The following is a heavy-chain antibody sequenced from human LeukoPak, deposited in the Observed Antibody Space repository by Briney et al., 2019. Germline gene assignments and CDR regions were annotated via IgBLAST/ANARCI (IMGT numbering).Heavy chain of an antibody. CDR3: ARDDVLGDFWSGYFDY. V-gene: IGHV3-33*01. CDR1: GFTFNTYG. J-gene: IGHJ4*02. CDR2: IWYDGSNK. Sequence: GGSLRLSCVASGFTFNTYGMNWVRLVPGKGLEWVAVIWYDGSNKYYADSVRGRFTISRDNSKNTLYLQMNSLRAEDTAVYYCARDDVLGDFWSGYFDYWGQGTLVTVSS. D-gene: IGHD3-3*01.